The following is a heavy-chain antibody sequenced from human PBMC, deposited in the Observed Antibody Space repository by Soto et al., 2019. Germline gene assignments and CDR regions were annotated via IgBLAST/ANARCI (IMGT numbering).Heavy chain of an antibody. J-gene: IGHJ6*02. D-gene: IGHD5-12*01. CDR3: ARGLEVATIYCGMDV. CDR1: GGTFSSYA. Sequence: SVKVSCKASGGTFSSYAISWVRQAPGQGLEWMGGIIPISGTANYAQKFQGRVTITADKSTSTAYMELCSLRSEDTAVYYCARGLEVATIYCGMDVWGQGTTVTVSS. CDR2: IIPISGTA. V-gene: IGHV1-69*06.